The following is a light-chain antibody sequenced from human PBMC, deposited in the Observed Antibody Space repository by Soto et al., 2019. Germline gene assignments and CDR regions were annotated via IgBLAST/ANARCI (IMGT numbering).Light chain of an antibody. V-gene: IGLV2-14*03. CDR2: DVN. J-gene: IGLJ2*01. CDR3: SSYSSGTTHVV. Sequence: QSALTQPASVSGSPGQSITISCTGTSSDVGGFNYVSWYQQHPCKAPKLVIYDVNDRPSGVSDRFSGSKSGNTASLTISGLQAEDEADYFCSSYSSGTTHVVFGGGTKLTVL. CDR1: SSDVGGFNY.